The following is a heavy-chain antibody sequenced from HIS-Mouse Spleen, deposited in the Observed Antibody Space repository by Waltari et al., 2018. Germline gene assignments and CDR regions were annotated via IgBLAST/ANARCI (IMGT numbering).Heavy chain of an antibody. V-gene: IGHV3-30-3*01. CDR3: ARDQGGYQMRPFDAFDI. J-gene: IGHJ3*02. CDR1: GFTFISYA. Sequence: QVQLVESGGGVVQPGRSLRLSCAASGFTFISYAMHRVRQAPGKGLEWVAVISYDGSNKYYADSVKGRFTISRDNSKNTLYLQMNSLRAEDTAVYYCARDQGGYQMRPFDAFDIWGQGTMVTVSS. D-gene: IGHD5-12*01. CDR2: ISYDGSNK.